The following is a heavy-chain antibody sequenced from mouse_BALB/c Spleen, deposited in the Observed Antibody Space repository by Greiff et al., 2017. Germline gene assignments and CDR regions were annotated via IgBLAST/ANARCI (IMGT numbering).Heavy chain of an antibody. V-gene: IGHV1-4*01. Sequence: QVQLQQSGAELARPGASVKMSCKASGYTFTSYTMHWVKQRPGQGLEWIGYINPSSGYTNYNQKFKDKATLTADKSSSTAYMQLSSLTSEDSAVYYCAIWYYDEAWFAYWGQGTLVTVSA. CDR2: INPSSGYT. J-gene: IGHJ3*01. CDR3: AIWYYDEAWFAY. CDR1: GYTFTSYT. D-gene: IGHD2-4*01.